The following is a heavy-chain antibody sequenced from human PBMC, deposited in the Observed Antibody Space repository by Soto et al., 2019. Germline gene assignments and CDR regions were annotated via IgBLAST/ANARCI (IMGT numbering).Heavy chain of an antibody. Sequence: EVQLVESGGGLVQPGGSLKLSWAASGFTFSGSAMHWARQASGKGLEWVGSMRSKANSYATAYAASVTGRFTISRDDSKNTAYLQMNSLKTEDTAVYYCTRSVTVTTAHFDYWGQGTLVTVSS. CDR1: GFTFSGSA. V-gene: IGHV3-73*02. D-gene: IGHD1-7*01. CDR2: MRSKANSYAT. CDR3: TRSVTVTTAHFDY. J-gene: IGHJ4*02.